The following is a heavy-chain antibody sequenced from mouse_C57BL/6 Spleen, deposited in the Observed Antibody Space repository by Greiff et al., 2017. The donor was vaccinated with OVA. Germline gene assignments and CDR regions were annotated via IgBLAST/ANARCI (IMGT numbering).Heavy chain of an antibody. CDR1: GYSFTDYY. D-gene: IGHD2-3*01. Sequence: EVKLMESGPELVKPGASVKISCKASGYSFTDYYMNWVKQSNGKSLEWIGVINPNYGTTSYNQKFKGKATLTVDQSSSTAYMQLNSLTSEDSAVDYGARRDDGYFEGAMDYWGQGTSVTVSS. J-gene: IGHJ4*01. CDR2: INPNYGTT. CDR3: ARRDDGYFEGAMDY. V-gene: IGHV1-39*01.